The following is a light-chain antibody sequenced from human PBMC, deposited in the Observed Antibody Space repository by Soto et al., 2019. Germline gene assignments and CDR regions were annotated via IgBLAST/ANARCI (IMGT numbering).Light chain of an antibody. Sequence: QAVVTQEPSFSVSPGRTVTLTCGLSSGSVSTSYYPSWYQQTPGQAPRTLIYSTNTRSSGVPDRFSGCILGNKAALTITGAQADDEADYYCALYMGSGIWVFGGGTKVTVL. V-gene: IGLV8-61*01. CDR3: ALYMGSGIWV. J-gene: IGLJ3*02. CDR1: SGSVSTSYY. CDR2: STN.